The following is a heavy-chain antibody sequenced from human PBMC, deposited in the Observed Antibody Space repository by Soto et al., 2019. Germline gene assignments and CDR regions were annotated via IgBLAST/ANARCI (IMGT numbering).Heavy chain of an antibody. CDR3: ARAVAPYFGTWFDP. V-gene: IGHV4-30-2*01. Sequence: SETLSLTCAVSGGSITSGDSYSWSWIRQPPGKGLEWIGSISHTGSTSYNPSLKSRLTMSVDKSKNQFSLRLSSVTAADMAVYYCARAVAPYFGTWFDPWGQGILVTVSS. D-gene: IGHD3-10*01. CDR2: ISHTGST. J-gene: IGHJ5*02. CDR1: GGSITSGDSYS.